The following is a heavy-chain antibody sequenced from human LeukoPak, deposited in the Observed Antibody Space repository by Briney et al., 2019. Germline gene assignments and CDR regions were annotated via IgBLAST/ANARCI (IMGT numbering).Heavy chain of an antibody. J-gene: IGHJ3*02. V-gene: IGHV3-13*05. Sequence: GGSLRLSCAASGFTFSSYDMHWVRQATGKGLEWVSAIGTAGDPYYPGSVKGRFTISRENAKNPLYLQMNSLRAGDTAVYYCAREALVRGVRGAFDIWGQGTMVTVSS. CDR2: IGTAGDP. CDR1: GFTFSSYD. CDR3: AREALVRGVRGAFDI. D-gene: IGHD3-10*01.